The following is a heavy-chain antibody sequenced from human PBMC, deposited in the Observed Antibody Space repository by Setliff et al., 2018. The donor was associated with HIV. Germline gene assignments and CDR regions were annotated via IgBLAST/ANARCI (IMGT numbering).Heavy chain of an antibody. D-gene: IGHD3-22*01. V-gene: IGHV1-46*01. CDR2: INPSGGQR. CDR3: ARASYYYDSSGWVDY. Sequence: GASVKVSCKASGYTFTNYFVHWVRQAPGQGLEWMGMINPSGGQRSFAQKFQGRITVATATSTATSTGTVYMELSSLRSEDTAVYYCARASYYYDSSGWVDYWGQGTLVTVSS. CDR1: GYTFTNYF. J-gene: IGHJ4*02.